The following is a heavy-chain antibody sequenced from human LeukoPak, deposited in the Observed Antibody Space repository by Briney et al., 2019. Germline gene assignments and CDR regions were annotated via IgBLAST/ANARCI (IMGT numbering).Heavy chain of an antibody. CDR2: IYYSGST. CDR3: ARLWFGELLGWFWFDP. Sequence: SETLSLTCTVSGGSISSYYWSWIRQPPGKGLEWIGYIYYSGSTNYNPSLKSRITISVDTSKNQFSLKLSPVTAADTAVYYCARLWFGELLGWFWFDPSGQGTLVTVSS. D-gene: IGHD3-10*01. J-gene: IGHJ5*02. V-gene: IGHV4-59*01. CDR1: GGSISSYY.